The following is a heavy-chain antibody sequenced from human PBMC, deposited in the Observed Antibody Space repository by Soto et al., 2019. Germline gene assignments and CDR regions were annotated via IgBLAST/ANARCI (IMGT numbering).Heavy chain of an antibody. V-gene: IGHV3-30*18. CDR3: AKSLLVYSCSNDDY. Sequence: QVQLVESGGGVVQPGRSLRLSCAASGFSFSGYGMHWVRQAPGKGLEWVAVISYDGGNKYDADSVKGRFTISRDNSKNTLFLKMNSLRTEDTAVYYCAKSLLVYSCSNDDYWGQGTLVTVSS. CDR2: ISYDGGNK. J-gene: IGHJ4*02. D-gene: IGHD6-13*01. CDR1: GFSFSGYG.